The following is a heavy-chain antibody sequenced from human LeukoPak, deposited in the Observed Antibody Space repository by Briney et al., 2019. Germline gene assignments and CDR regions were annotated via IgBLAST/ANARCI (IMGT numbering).Heavy chain of an antibody. Sequence: GRSLRLSCAASGFTFSNYAMLWVRRAPGKGLEWVAVISYDGNNEDYADSVKGRFTISRDHSRNTLFLQMDSLIPEDTALYYCARGNNGDYWGQGTLVTVSS. J-gene: IGHJ4*02. V-gene: IGHV3-30-3*01. CDR2: ISYDGNNE. CDR3: ARGNNGDY. CDR1: GFTFSNYA. D-gene: IGHD2-8*01.